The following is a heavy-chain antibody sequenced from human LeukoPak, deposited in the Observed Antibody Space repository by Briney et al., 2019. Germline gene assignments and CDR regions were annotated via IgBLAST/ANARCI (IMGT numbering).Heavy chain of an antibody. CDR3: ARNYYDNSGYYYFDY. CDR1: RYTFTNYG. D-gene: IGHD3-22*01. V-gene: IGHV1-18*01. Sequence: GASVNVSCKSSRYTFTNYGISWVRQAPGQGLEWMGWISGYNDNTKYAQKLQGRVTMTTDTSMSTAYMELRSLRSDDTAVYYCARNYYDNSGYYYFDYWGQGTLVTVSS. J-gene: IGHJ4*02. CDR2: ISGYNDNT.